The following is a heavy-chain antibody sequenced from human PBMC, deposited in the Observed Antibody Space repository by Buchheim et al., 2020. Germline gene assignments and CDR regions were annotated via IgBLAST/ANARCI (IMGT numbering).Heavy chain of an antibody. CDR1: GFTFSSYW. Sequence: EVQLVESGGGLVQPGGSLRLSCAASGFTFSSYWMSWVRQAPGKGLEWVANIKQDGSEKYYVDSVKGRFTISRDNAKNSLYLQMNSPIAEDTAVYYCAKMIAARYYYYGMDVWGQGTT. CDR2: IKQDGSEK. D-gene: IGHD6-6*01. CDR3: AKMIAARYYYYGMDV. V-gene: IGHV3-7*01. J-gene: IGHJ6*02.